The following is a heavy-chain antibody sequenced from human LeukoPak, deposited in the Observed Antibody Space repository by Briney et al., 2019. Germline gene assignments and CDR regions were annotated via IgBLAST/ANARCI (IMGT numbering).Heavy chain of an antibody. D-gene: IGHD2-2*01. CDR3: ARDHCSSTSCYDFNWFDP. V-gene: IGHV3-23*01. Sequence: GGSLRLSCAASGFTFSSYAMSWVRQAPGKGLEWVSAISGSGGSTYYADSVKGRFTISRDNSKNTLYLQMNSLRAEDTAVYYCARDHCSSTSCYDFNWFDPWGQGTLVTVSS. J-gene: IGHJ5*02. CDR2: ISGSGGST. CDR1: GFTFSSYA.